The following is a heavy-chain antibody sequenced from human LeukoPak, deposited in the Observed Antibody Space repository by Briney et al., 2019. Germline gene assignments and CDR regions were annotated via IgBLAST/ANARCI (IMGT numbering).Heavy chain of an antibody. D-gene: IGHD3-9*01. CDR3: ATLNYDILTGYLYYFDY. J-gene: IGHJ4*02. Sequence: ASVTVSYKVSGYTLTELSMHWVGQAPGKGGEGMGGFDPEDGETIYAHKFQRRVTMTEHTSTDTAYMELSSLTSEDTAVYYCATLNYDILTGYLYYFDYWGQGTLVTVSS. CDR2: FDPEDGET. CDR1: GYTLTELS. V-gene: IGHV1-24*01.